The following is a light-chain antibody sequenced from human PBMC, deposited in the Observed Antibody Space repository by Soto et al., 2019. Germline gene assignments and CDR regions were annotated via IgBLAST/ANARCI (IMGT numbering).Light chain of an antibody. V-gene: IGLV1-44*01. CDR2: SND. J-gene: IGLJ2*01. CDR1: XXXIGSNT. Sequence: QSVLTQPPSASGXXXXTVXXXXXGXXXXIGSNTVTWYQQLPGAAPRLLIYSNDQWPSGLPDRFSGSKSGTSASLAISGLQSEDEADYFCATWDDSLDGVIFGGGTKLTVL. CDR3: ATWDDSLDGVI.